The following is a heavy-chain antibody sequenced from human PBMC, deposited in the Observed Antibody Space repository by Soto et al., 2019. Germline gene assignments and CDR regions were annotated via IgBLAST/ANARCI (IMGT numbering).Heavy chain of an antibody. CDR3: ASATYGGYVRGFDY. CDR1: GGTFSSYA. Sequence: QVQLVQSGAEVKKPGSSVKVSCKASGGTFSSYAISWVRQARGQGLEWMGGMIPIFGTENYAQKFQGRVTITADESTSKAYMELSSLRSEDTAVYYCASATYGGYVRGFDYLGQGTLVTVSS. CDR2: MIPIFGTE. J-gene: IGHJ4*02. D-gene: IGHD5-12*01. V-gene: IGHV1-69*12.